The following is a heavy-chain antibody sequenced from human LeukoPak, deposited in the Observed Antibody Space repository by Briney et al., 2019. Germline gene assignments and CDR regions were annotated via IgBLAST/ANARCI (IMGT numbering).Heavy chain of an antibody. CDR1: GYTFTSYG. D-gene: IGHD6-19*01. J-gene: IGHJ3*02. CDR3: ARDVGRWQWLVGDAFDI. V-gene: IGHV1-18*01. CDR2: ISAYNGNT. Sequence: ASVKVSCKASGYTFTSYGISWGRQGPGQGLEWMGWISAYNGNTNYAQKLQGRVTMTTDTSTSTAYMELRSLRSDDTAVYYCARDVGRWQWLVGDAFDIWGQGTMVTVSS.